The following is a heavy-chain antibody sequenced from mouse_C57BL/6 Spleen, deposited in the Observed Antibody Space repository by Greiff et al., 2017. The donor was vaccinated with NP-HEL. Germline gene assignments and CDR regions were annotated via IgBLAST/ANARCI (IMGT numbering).Heavy chain of an antibody. Sequence: EVKLVESGGGLVKPGGSLKLSCAASGFTFSSYAMSWVRQTPEKRLEWVATISDGGSYTYYPDNVKGRFTISRDNAKNNLYLQMSHLKSEDTAMYYCARDNYYGSSIFDYWGQGTTLTVSS. J-gene: IGHJ2*01. D-gene: IGHD1-1*01. CDR2: ISDGGSYT. CDR1: GFTFSSYA. V-gene: IGHV5-4*01. CDR3: ARDNYYGSSIFDY.